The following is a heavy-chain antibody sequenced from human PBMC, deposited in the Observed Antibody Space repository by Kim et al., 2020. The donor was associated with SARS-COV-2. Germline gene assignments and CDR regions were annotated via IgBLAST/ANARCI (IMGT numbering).Heavy chain of an antibody. J-gene: IGHJ4*02. CDR3: ARVGGTYYYGSGLGY. V-gene: IGHV1-8*01. Sequence: QKFQGRVTMTRNTSISTAYMELSSLRSEDTAVYYCARVGGTYYYGSGLGYWGQGTLVTVSS. D-gene: IGHD3-10*01.